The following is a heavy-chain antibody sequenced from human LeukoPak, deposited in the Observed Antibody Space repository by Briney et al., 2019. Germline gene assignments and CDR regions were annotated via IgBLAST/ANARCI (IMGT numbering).Heavy chain of an antibody. CDR3: ARGPSGYHNT. CDR2: ISWDGTNT. D-gene: IGHD5-12*01. J-gene: IGHJ4*02. V-gene: IGHV3-43D*03. CDR1: VFTFEDYA. Sequence: PGGSLRLSCAASVFTFEDYAMHWVRQAPGKGLEWVSLISWDGTNTYYADSVKGRFTISRDNIKNSLYLQMNSLRAEDTAVYYCARGPSGYHNTGGQGTLVTVSS.